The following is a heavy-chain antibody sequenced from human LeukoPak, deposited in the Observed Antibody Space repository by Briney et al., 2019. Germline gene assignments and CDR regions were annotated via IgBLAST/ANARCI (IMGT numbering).Heavy chain of an antibody. CDR3: ARGYYGSGDFDY. CDR2: IYYSGST. V-gene: IGHV4-59*01. J-gene: IGHJ4*02. D-gene: IGHD3-10*01. CDR1: GGSISSYY. Sequence: KSSETLSLTCTVSGGSISSYYWCWIRQPPGKGLGWIGYIYYSGSTNYNPSLKSRVTISVDTSKNQFSLKLSSVTAADTAVYYCARGYYGSGDFDYWGQGTLVTVSS.